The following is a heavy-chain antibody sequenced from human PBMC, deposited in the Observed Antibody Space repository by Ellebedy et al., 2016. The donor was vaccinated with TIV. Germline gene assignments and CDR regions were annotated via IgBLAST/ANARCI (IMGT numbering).Heavy chain of an antibody. CDR3: ARVQLNTVATFPVTYFDR. J-gene: IGHJ2*01. Sequence: SETLSLTXTVSGASIRNSGWWGWVRLPPGKGLEWIGQIFHSGGTTSNPSLKSRVTISVDQSRNQFSLNLDSVTAADTAVYYCARVQLNTVATFPVTYFDRWGRGTLVSVSS. CDR2: IFHSGGT. V-gene: IGHV4-4*02. D-gene: IGHD4-17*01. CDR1: GASIRNSGW.